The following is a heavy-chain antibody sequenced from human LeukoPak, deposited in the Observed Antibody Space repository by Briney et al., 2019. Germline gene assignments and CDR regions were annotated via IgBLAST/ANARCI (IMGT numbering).Heavy chain of an antibody. J-gene: IGHJ4*02. D-gene: IGHD3-10*01. CDR3: ARESKVRGVSFDY. V-gene: IGHV1-2*06. CDR2: INPNSGGT. Sequence: GASVKVSCKASGYTFTGYYMHWVRQAPGQGLEWMGRINPNSGGTNYAQKFQGRVTMTRDTSISTAYMELSRLRSDDTAVYYCARESKVRGVSFDYWGQGTLVTVSS. CDR1: GYTFTGYY.